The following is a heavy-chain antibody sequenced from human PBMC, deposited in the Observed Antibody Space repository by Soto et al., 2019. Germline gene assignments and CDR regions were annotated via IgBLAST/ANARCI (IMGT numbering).Heavy chain of an antibody. CDR1: GFTFSNYG. V-gene: IGHV3-33*01. J-gene: IGHJ4*02. D-gene: IGHD5-18*01. CDR3: ARDHSYGYAGFDY. Sequence: QVQLVESGGGVVQPGRSLRLSCAASGFTFSNYGMHWVRQAPGKGLEWVAVVWYDGNNQYYADSVKGRFTISKDNSKNTLYLQMNSLSADDTAVYYCARDHSYGYAGFDYWGQGTLVTVSS. CDR2: VWYDGNNQ.